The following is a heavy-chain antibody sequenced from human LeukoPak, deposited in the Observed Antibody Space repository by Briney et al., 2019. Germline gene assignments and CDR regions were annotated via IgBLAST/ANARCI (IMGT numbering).Heavy chain of an antibody. CDR3: ARLSVVWAVAGLDY. D-gene: IGHD6-19*01. CDR2: INQSGST. V-gene: IGHV4-34*01. CDR1: GGSFSGYY. J-gene: IGHJ4*02. Sequence: PSETLSLTCAVYGGSFSGYYWSWIRQPPGKGLEWIGEINQSGSTNYNPSLKSRVTISVDTSKNQFSLKLSSVTAADTAVYYCARLSVVWAVAGLDYWGQGTLVTVSS.